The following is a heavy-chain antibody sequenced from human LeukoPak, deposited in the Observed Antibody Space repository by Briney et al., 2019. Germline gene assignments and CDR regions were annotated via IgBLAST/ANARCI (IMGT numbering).Heavy chain of an antibody. CDR2: INHSGST. CDR3: ARIAARGGGY. J-gene: IGHJ4*02. Sequence: SETLSLTCTVSGGSISSGSYYWSWIRQPPGKGLEWIGEINHSGSTNYNPSLKSRVTISVDTSKNQFSLKLSSVAAADTAVYYCARIAARGGGYWGQGTLVTVSS. V-gene: IGHV4-39*07. D-gene: IGHD6-6*01. CDR1: GGSISSGSYY.